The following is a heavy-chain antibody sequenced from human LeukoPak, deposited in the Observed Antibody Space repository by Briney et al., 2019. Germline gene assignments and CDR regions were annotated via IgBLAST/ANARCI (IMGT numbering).Heavy chain of an antibody. D-gene: IGHD3-3*01. J-gene: IGHJ4*02. V-gene: IGHV4-59*01. Sequence: SETLSLTCTVSGGSSSSYYWSWIRQPPGKGLEWIGYIYYSGSTNYNPSLKSRVTISVDTSKNQFSLKLSSVTAADTAVYYCARDTRGFDYWGQGTLVTVSS. CDR3: ARDTRGFDY. CDR2: IYYSGST. CDR1: GGSSSSYY.